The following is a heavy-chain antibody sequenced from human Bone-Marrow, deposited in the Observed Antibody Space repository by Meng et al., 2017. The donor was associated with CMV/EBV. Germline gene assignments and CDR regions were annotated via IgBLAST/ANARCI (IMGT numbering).Heavy chain of an antibody. J-gene: IGHJ1*01. D-gene: IGHD2-2*01. CDR1: GFTFSSYG. V-gene: IGHV3-21*01. CDR3: ARDYLDLLPNV. CDR2: ISASSTYI. Sequence: GESLKISCAASGFTFSSYGMSWVRQAPGKGLEWVSSISASSTYIDYADSVKGRFTISRDNAKNSLYLQMNSLGVEDTAVYFCARDYLDLLPNVWGQGTLVTVSS.